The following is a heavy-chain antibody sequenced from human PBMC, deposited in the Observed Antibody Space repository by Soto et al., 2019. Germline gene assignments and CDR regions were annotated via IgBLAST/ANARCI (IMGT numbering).Heavy chain of an antibody. D-gene: IGHD3-22*01. Sequence: EVQLVESGGGLVQPGGSLRLSCAASGFTFSGHWMSWVRQAPGKGLEWVANIKEDGSQKYYVDSVKGRFTISRDNAKKSMYLPMNSLRDEDAGVYYCARQDSYGRSGSYYGMDVWGQGTTVTVSS. V-gene: IGHV3-7*01. CDR3: ARQDSYGRSGSYYGMDV. J-gene: IGHJ6*02. CDR2: IKEDGSQK. CDR1: GFTFSGHW.